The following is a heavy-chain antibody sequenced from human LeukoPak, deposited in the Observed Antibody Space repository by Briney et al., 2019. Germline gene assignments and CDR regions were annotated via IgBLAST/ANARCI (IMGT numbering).Heavy chain of an antibody. CDR2: TSYDGSNK. CDR1: GFTFSSYA. J-gene: IGHJ6*02. D-gene: IGHD2-2*02. V-gene: IGHV3-30-3*01. Sequence: GGSLRLSCAASGFTFSSYAMHWVRQAPGKGLEWVAVTSYDGSNKYYADSVKGRFTISRDNSKNTLYLQMNSLRAEDTAVYYCASSRYPDYYYYYGMDVWGQGTTVTVSS. CDR3: ASSRYPDYYYYYGMDV.